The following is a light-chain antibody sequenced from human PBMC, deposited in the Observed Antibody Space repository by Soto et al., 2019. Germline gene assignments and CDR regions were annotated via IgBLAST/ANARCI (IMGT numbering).Light chain of an antibody. V-gene: IGKV3-20*01. CDR3: QQYGSSPSMYT. Sequence: EIVLTQSPGTLSLSPGERATLSCRASQSVSSSALAWYQQKPGQAPRLLIYGASSRPTGIPDRFSGGGSGTDFTLTISRLEPEDFAVYYCQQYGSSPSMYTFGQGTKLEIK. CDR2: GAS. CDR1: QSVSSSA. J-gene: IGKJ2*01.